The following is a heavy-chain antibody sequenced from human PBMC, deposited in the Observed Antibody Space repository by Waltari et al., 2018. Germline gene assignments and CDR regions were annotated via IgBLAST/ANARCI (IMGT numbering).Heavy chain of an antibody. CDR1: GGTFNNHV. D-gene: IGHD3-16*01. V-gene: IGHV1-69*02. CDR3: ASGHSYISNSRHYGPFDL. J-gene: IGHJ5*02. Sequence: QVHLLQSGPEVRKPGSSVKVSCQASGGTFNNHVFNWVRQAPGQGLEWMGRSIPILGQTTYSQRFQGRVTRTADKSTKTTYMGLASLRSEDTALYYCASGHSYISNSRHYGPFDLWGQGTLITVSS. CDR2: SIPILGQT.